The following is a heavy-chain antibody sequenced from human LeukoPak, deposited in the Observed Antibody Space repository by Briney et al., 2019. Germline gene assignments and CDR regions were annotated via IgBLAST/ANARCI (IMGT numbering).Heavy chain of an antibody. Sequence: GRSLRLSCAASGFTFSSYGMHWVRQAPGKGLEWVAVISYDGSNKYYADSVKGRFTISRDNSKNTLYLQMNSLRAEDTAVYYCARERSSSVDYWGQGTLVTVSS. CDR2: ISYDGSNK. CDR1: GFTFSSYG. J-gene: IGHJ4*02. D-gene: IGHD6-6*01. V-gene: IGHV3-30*03. CDR3: ARERSSSVDY.